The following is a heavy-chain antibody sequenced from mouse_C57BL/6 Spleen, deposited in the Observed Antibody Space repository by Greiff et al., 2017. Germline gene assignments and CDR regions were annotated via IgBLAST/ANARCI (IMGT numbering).Heavy chain of an antibody. CDR3: ARAGSSYEGYFDV. CDR1: GYTFTSYW. V-gene: IGHV1-50*01. Sequence: QVQLQQPGAELVKPGASVKLSCKASGYTFTSYWMQWVKQRPGQGLEWIGEIDPSDSYTNYNQKFKGKATLTVDTSSSTAYMQLSSLTSEDSAVYYCARAGSSYEGYFDVWGTGTTVTVSS. CDR2: IDPSDSYT. D-gene: IGHD1-1*01. J-gene: IGHJ1*03.